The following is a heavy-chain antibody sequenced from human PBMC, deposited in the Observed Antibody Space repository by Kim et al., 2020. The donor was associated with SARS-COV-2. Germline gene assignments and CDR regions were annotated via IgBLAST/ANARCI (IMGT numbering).Heavy chain of an antibody. D-gene: IGHD1-20*01. CDR3: AGEGNWNDGGGMDV. Sequence: ADAGKGRFTISRDNSKNTLYLQMNSLRAEDTAVYYCAGEGNWNDGGGMDVWGQGTTVTVSS. V-gene: IGHV3-33*01. J-gene: IGHJ6*02.